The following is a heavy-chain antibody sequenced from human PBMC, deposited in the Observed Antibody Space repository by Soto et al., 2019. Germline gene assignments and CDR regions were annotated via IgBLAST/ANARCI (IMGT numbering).Heavy chain of an antibody. CDR1: GGSFSAYY. D-gene: IGHD5-12*01. V-gene: IGHV4-34*01. Sequence: QVQIQQWGAGLLKPSETLSLTCAVYGGSFSAYYWSWIRQPPGKGLEWIGEINHSGSTNYNPSLKSRVTISLDRSKNQFSPKLSSVTAADTAAYYCARGVGYAGVDYWGQGTLVTVSS. J-gene: IGHJ4*02. CDR3: ARGVGYAGVDY. CDR2: INHSGST.